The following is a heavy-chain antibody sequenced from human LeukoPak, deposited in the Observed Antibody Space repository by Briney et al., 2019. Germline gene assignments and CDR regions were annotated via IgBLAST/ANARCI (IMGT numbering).Heavy chain of an antibody. CDR1: GFTFSSYA. J-gene: IGHJ4*02. CDR3: AKSSRGGGKADKY. CDR2: ISGSGGST. V-gene: IGHV3-23*01. D-gene: IGHD3-16*01. Sequence: GGSLRLSCAASGFTFSSYAMSWVRQAPGKGLEWVSAISGSGGSTYYADSVKGRFPIPRDNSKNTLYLQMNSLRAEDTALYYCAKSSRGGGKADKYWGQGPRVSVSS.